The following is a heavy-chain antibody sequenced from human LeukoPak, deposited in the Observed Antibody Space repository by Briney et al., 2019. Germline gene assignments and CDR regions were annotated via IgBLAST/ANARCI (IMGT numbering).Heavy chain of an antibody. CDR1: GYTFTGYY. D-gene: IGHD1-20*01. CDR3: ARSNWNGGEFDY. V-gene: IGHV1-2*02. J-gene: IGHJ4*02. CDR2: INPNSGGT. Sequence: ASVKVSCKASGYTFTGYYMHWVRQAPGQGLEWMGWINPNSGGTSYAQKFQGRVTMTRDTSISTAYMELSRLRSDDTAVYYCARSNWNGGEFDYWGQGTLVTVSS.